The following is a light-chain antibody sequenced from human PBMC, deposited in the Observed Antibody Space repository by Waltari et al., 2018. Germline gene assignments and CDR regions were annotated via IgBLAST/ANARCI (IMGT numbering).Light chain of an antibody. CDR2: KAS. CDR3: QHYNYFPWS. J-gene: IGKJ1*01. CDR1: QSISAW. V-gene: IGKV1-5*03. Sequence: DIQMTQSPSTLSASVGDRVTITCRASQSISAWLAWYQQKPGKAPKLLIYKASSLESGVPSRFSGSGSGTEFTLTISSLQPDDFATYYCQHYNYFPWSFDQGTKVGIK.